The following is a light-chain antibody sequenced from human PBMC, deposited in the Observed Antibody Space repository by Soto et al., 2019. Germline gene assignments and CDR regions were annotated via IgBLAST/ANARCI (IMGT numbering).Light chain of an antibody. J-gene: IGKJ1*01. Sequence: DLPLTQFPSFLSASLGDSVTITCRASQAIASYLAWYQQKTGRAPKLLIYGASTLQSGVPSRLSGSGSGTEFNLTISSLQPDDLATYYCQQYNNYFWACGQGTKVDI. V-gene: IGKV1-9*01. CDR2: GAS. CDR3: QQYNNYFWA. CDR1: QAIASY.